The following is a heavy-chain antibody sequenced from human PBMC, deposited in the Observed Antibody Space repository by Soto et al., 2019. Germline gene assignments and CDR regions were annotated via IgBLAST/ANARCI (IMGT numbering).Heavy chain of an antibody. CDR2: IYHSGST. D-gene: IGHD1-26*01. CDR3: ARDQRAVGATAHDY. CDR1: GYSISSVYC. V-gene: IGHV4-38-2*02. J-gene: IGHJ4*02. Sequence: SETLSLTCAVAGYSISSVYCWGWIRLPTGKGVEGIGSIYHSGSTYYNPSLKRRVTISVDTPKNQFALKLSSVTAADTAVYYCARDQRAVGATAHDYWGQGTLVTVSS.